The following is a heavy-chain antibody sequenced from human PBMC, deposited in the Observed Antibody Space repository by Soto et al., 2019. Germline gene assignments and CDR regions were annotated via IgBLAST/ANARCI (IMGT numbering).Heavy chain of an antibody. CDR1: GFTFSSYW. D-gene: IGHD3-22*01. J-gene: IGHJ6*02. Sequence: GGSLRLSCAASGFTFSSYWMSWVRQAPGKGLEWVANIKQDGSEKYYVDSVKGRFTISRDNAKNSLCLQMNSLRAEDTAVYYCAIDPVYYDSRGYCDYFFGMDVWGQGTTVTVSS. V-gene: IGHV3-7*01. CDR2: IKQDGSEK. CDR3: AIDPVYYDSRGYCDYFFGMDV.